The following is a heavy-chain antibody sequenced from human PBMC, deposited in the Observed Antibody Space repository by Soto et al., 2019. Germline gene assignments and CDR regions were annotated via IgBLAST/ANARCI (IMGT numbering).Heavy chain of an antibody. CDR3: ARVSGGPRIAVAAPPYYFDY. D-gene: IGHD6-19*01. CDR1: GYTFTSYY. V-gene: IGHV1-46*01. CDR2: INPSGGST. J-gene: IGHJ4*02. Sequence: ASVKVSCKASGYTFTSYYMHWVRQAPGQGLEWMGIINPSGGSTSYAQKFQGRVTMTRDTSTSTVYMELTSLRSEHTAVYYCARVSGGPRIAVAAPPYYFDYWGRGTLVTVS.